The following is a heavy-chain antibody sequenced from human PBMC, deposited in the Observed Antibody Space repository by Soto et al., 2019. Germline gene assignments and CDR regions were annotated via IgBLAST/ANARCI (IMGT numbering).Heavy chain of an antibody. CDR2: IDNSGGIT. J-gene: IGHJ4*02. CDR3: AKGGYNYGFXFDC. V-gene: IGHV3-23*05. Sequence: PGGSLRLSCAASGFTFSTYAMSWVRQAPGKGLEWVSTIDNSGGITYYADSVKGRFTISRDNSKNTLYLQMNSLRAEDTAVYYCAKGGYNYGFXFDCWGQRTLVTVSS. CDR1: GFTFSTYA. D-gene: IGHD5-18*01.